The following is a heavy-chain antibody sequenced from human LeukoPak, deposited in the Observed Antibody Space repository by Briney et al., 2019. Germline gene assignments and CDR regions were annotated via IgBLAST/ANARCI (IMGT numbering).Heavy chain of an antibody. CDR3: ARDRRCSGGSCYYFDY. CDR2: IKQDGSEK. D-gene: IGHD2-15*01. V-gene: IGHV3-7*04. Sequence: PGGSLRLSCAASGFTFSNYWMTWVRQAPGKGLEWVANIKQDGSEKYYVDSVLGRFTLSRDNAKNSLYLQVNSLRAEDTAVYYCARDRRCSGGSCYYFDYWGQGTLVTVSS. CDR1: GFTFSNYW. J-gene: IGHJ4*02.